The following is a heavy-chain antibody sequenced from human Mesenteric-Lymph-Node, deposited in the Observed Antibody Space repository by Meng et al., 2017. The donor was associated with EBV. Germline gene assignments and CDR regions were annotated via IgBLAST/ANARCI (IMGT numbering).Heavy chain of an antibody. Sequence: HLVQSAAEVKTPGASLGVPCQASGNTFRTFAIHWVRQGPGQSLEWMGWINAANGNTKFSQNFLGRITITRDTSASTAYMELSSLTSEDTAVYNCTAYYYGSGSFSSYFEDWGQGTLVTVSS. D-gene: IGHD3-10*01. CDR3: TAYYYGSGSFSSYFED. J-gene: IGHJ4*02. V-gene: IGHV1-3*01. CDR2: INAANGNT. CDR1: GNTFRTFA.